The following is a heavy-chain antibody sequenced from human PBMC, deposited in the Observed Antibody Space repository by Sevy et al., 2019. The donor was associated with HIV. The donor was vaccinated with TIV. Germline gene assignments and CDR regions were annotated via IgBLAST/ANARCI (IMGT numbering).Heavy chain of an antibody. Sequence: SETLSLTCTVSGGSVSSGSYYWSWIRQPPGKGLEWIGYIYYSGSTNYNPSLKSRVTISVETSKNQFSLKLSSVTAAETAVYYCASGESYDFWSGYGNYGMDVWGQGTTVTVSS. CDR2: IYYSGST. J-gene: IGHJ6*02. CDR3: ASGESYDFWSGYGNYGMDV. CDR1: GGSVSSGSYY. D-gene: IGHD3-3*01. V-gene: IGHV4-61*01.